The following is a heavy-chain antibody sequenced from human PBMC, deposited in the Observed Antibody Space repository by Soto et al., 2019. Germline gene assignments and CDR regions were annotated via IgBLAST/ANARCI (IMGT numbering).Heavy chain of an antibody. CDR3: ARHAGVEVDIVPVPADQSGLFDP. V-gene: IGHV4-39*01. Sequence: QLLESGPGLVKPSETLSLTCTVSGGSISSSSYYWGWIRQPPGKGLEWIGSIYYSGSTYYNPSLKSRVTISVDTSKNQFSLKPSSVTAADTAVYYCARHAGVEVDIVPVPADQSGLFDPWGQGPLVTVSS. CDR1: GGSISSSSYY. J-gene: IGHJ5*02. D-gene: IGHD2-2*03. CDR2: IYYSGST.